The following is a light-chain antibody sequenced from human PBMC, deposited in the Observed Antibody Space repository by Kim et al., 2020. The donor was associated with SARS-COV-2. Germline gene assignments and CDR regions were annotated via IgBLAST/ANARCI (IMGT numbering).Light chain of an antibody. CDR3: LQRNHWPLT. V-gene: IGKV3-11*01. CDR1: QSVSTD. J-gene: IGKJ4*01. CDR2: DAS. Sequence: SLSPGERATLSCRASQSVSTDLSWYQQKPGQAPRLLISDASDRATGILARFGGSGFGTDFTLTISSLEPEDSAVYYCLQRNHWPLTFGGGTKLEI.